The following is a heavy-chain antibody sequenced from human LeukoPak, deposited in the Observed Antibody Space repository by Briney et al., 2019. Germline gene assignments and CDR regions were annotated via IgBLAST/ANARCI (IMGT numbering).Heavy chain of an antibody. Sequence: GGSLRLSCTASGFTFRSHWMTWVRQSPGKGLVWVSRINAAGGFTSYADSVKGRFTISRDNAKNTVYLQMDSLRAEDTAVYYCARDRAYSSSSLGAYYYYGMDVWGQGTTVTVSS. V-gene: IGHV3-74*01. CDR3: ARDRAYSSSSLGAYYYYGMDV. D-gene: IGHD6-6*01. J-gene: IGHJ6*02. CDR1: GFTFRSHW. CDR2: INAAGGFT.